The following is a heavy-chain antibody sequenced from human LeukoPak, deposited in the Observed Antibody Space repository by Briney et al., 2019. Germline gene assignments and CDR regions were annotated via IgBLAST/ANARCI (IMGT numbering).Heavy chain of an antibody. CDR3: AKGTSYGSGNFDY. J-gene: IGHJ4*02. CDR2: ISWNSGSI. CDR1: GFTFGDYA. Sequence: GGSLRLSCAASGFTFGDYAMHWVRQAPGKGLEWVSGISWNSGSIGYADSVKGRFTISRDNAKNSLYLQMNSLRAEDTALYYCAKGTSYGSGNFDYWGQGTLVTVSS. V-gene: IGHV3-9*01. D-gene: IGHD3-10*01.